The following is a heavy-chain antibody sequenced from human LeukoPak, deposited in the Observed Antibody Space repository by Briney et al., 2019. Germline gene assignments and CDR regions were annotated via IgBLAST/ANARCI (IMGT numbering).Heavy chain of an antibody. CDR1: GGSISSSSYY. Sequence: PSETLSLTCTVSGGSISSSSYYWGWIRQPPGKGLEWIGSIYYSGSTYYNPSLKSRVTISVDTSKNQFSLKLTSVTAADTAVYYCARVVGTRGVWGQGTTVTVSS. V-gene: IGHV4-39*07. D-gene: IGHD1-26*01. CDR2: IYYSGST. J-gene: IGHJ6*02. CDR3: ARVVGTRGV.